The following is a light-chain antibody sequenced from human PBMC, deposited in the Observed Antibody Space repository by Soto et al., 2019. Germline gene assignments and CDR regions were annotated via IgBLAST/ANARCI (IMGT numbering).Light chain of an antibody. V-gene: IGKV3-11*01. Sequence: PGERATLSCRASQSLSSSLAWYQQKPGQAPRVLIYDTSTRATGIPARFSGSGSGTDFTLTISNLEPEDSAVYYCHQRSNWWTFGQGTRVEIK. CDR1: QSLSSS. CDR2: DTS. CDR3: HQRSNWWT. J-gene: IGKJ1*01.